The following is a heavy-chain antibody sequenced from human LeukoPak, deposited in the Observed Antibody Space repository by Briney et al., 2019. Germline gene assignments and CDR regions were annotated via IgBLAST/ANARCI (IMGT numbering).Heavy chain of an antibody. Sequence: ASVKVSCKASGYTFTGYYMHWVRQAPGQGLEWMGWINPNSGGTNYAQKFQGRVTMTRDTSISTAYMELSRLRSDDPAVYYCARPGHRAVAGQILLFLSYWGQGTLVTVSS. CDR2: INPNSGGT. D-gene: IGHD6-19*01. CDR1: GYTFTGYY. V-gene: IGHV1-2*02. CDR3: ARPGHRAVAGQILLFLSY. J-gene: IGHJ4*02.